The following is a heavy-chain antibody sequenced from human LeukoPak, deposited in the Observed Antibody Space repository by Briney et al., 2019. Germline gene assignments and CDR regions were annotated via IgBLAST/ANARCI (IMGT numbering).Heavy chain of an antibody. CDR1: GFTVSSSY. Sequence: GGSLRLSCAASGFTVSSSYMSWVRQAPGKGLEWVGRIKSKTDGGTTDYAAPVKGRFTISRDDSKNTLYLQMNSLKTEDTAVYYCSYYYDSTGYPHFDYWGQGTLVTVSS. V-gene: IGHV3-15*01. D-gene: IGHD3-22*01. CDR2: IKSKTDGGTT. J-gene: IGHJ4*02. CDR3: SYYYDSTGYPHFDY.